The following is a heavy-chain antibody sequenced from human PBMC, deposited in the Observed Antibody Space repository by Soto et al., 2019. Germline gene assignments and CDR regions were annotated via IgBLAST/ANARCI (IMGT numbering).Heavy chain of an antibody. D-gene: IGHD6-13*01. CDR2: IKQDGSEK. CDR3: ARGGRIAHYYYYGMDV. V-gene: IGHV3-7*01. J-gene: IGHJ6*02. Sequence: VSWILKKPGKGLEWVAKIKQDGSEKYYVDSVKGRFTISRDNAKNSLFLQMNSLRAEDTAVYYCARGGRIAHYYYYGMDVWGQGTTVTVSS.